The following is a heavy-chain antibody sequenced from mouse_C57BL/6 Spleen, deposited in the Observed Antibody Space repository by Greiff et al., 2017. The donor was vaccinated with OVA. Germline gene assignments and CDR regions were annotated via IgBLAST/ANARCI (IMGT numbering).Heavy chain of an antibody. J-gene: IGHJ3*01. CDR3: ARSATGNWFAY. CDR2: IYPGDGDT. D-gene: IGHD4-1*02. Sequence: VKVVESGPELVKPGASVKISCKASGYAFSSSWMNWVKQRPGKGLEWIGRIYPGDGDTNYNGKFKGKATLTADKSSSTAYMQLSSLTSEDSAVYFCARSATGNWFAYWGQGTLVTVSA. V-gene: IGHV1-82*01. CDR1: GYAFSSSW.